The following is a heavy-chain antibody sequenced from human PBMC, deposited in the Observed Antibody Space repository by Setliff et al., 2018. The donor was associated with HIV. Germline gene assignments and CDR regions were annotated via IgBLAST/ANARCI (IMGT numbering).Heavy chain of an antibody. CDR2: MYSSGST. D-gene: IGHD4-17*01. V-gene: IGHV4-4*07. J-gene: IGHJ4*02. CDR3: ARGSDYGEYVDY. CDR1: GGSISSYY. Sequence: SETLSLTCSVSGGSISSYYWSWIRQPAGKGLEWIGRMYSSGSTNYNPSLKSRVIISLDTSKNQISLKLNSVTAADTAVYYCARGSDYGEYVDYWGQGTLVTVSS.